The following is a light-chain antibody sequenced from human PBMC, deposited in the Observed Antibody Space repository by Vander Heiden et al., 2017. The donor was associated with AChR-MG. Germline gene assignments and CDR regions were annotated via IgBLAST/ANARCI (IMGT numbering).Light chain of an antibody. Sequence: QSALTQPASVSGSPGQSITIPCTGTSSDVGSYNLVSWYQQHPGKAPKLMMYEVSKRPSGVSNRFSGSKSGNTASLTISGLQAEDEADDYCCSYAGSSTEVFGGGTKLTVL. J-gene: IGLJ2*01. CDR2: EVS. CDR1: SSDVGSYNL. CDR3: CSYAGSSTEV. V-gene: IGLV2-23*02.